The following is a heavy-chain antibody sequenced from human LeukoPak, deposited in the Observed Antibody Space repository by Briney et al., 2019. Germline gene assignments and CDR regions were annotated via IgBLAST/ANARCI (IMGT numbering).Heavy chain of an antibody. J-gene: IGHJ6*03. V-gene: IGHV3-7*01. CDR2: IKQDGSEK. D-gene: IGHD3-10*01. CDR1: GFTFSSYW. CDR3: ARMMVRGVIGQYYYYYMDV. Sequence: PGGSLRLSCAASGFTFSSYWMSWVRQAPGKGLEWVAIIKQDGSEKYYVDSVKGRFTISRDNAKNSLYLQMNSLRAEDTAVYYCARMMVRGVIGQYYYYYMDVWGKGTTVTVSS.